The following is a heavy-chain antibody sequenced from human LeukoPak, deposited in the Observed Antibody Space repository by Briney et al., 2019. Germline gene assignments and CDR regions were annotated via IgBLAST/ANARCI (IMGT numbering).Heavy chain of an antibody. V-gene: IGHV3-30*18. D-gene: IGHD6-19*01. CDR3: AKDAGQWQNWNWFAP. CDR2: ISHDGGKT. J-gene: IGHJ5*02. Sequence: GGSLRLSCAVSGFTFNSYGMHWVRQAPGKGLEWVAAISHDGGKTYYGDPVKGRFTISRDNSANTLYLQMNSLRPEDTAMYYCAKDAGQWQNWNWFAPWGQGTLVIVSS. CDR1: GFTFNSYG.